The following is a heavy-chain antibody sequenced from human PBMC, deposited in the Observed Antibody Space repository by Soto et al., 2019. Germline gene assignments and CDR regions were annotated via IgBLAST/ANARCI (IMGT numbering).Heavy chain of an antibody. D-gene: IGHD5-12*01. Sequence: SETLSLTCTVSGDSISSGGYYWSWIRQHPGKGLEWIGYIYYSGSTYYNPSLKSRVTISVDTSKNQFSLKLSSVTAADTAVYYCARDENDYGYGTYYYGMDVWGQGTTVTVSS. V-gene: IGHV4-31*03. CDR2: IYYSGST. CDR3: ARDENDYGYGTYYYGMDV. CDR1: GDSISSGGYY. J-gene: IGHJ6*02.